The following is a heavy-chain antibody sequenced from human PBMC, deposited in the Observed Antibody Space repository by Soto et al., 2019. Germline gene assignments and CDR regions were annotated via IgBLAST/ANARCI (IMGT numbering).Heavy chain of an antibody. CDR3: AREFDSGALRLDR. CDR2: VSPLSGGT. V-gene: IGHV1-2*02. J-gene: IGHJ6*02. CDR1: GYTFGAYY. Sequence: QVRLVQSGPEVKTPGASVRVSCKSSGYTFGAYYIHWVRQAPGQGLEWMGWVSPLSGGTNIAQRFQGRLDLTKDASINTVFMELSSLRSDDTALYFCAREFDSGALRLDRWGEGTTFAV. D-gene: IGHD3-16*01.